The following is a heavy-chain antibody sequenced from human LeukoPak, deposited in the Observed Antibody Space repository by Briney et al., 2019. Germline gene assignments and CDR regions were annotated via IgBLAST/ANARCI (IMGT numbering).Heavy chain of an antibody. CDR2: IYYSGST. D-gene: IGHD3-9*01. CDR1: GGSISSSSYY. J-gene: IGHJ5*02. Sequence: SETLSLTCTVSGGSISSSSYYWGWIRQPPGKGLEWIGSIYYSGSTYYNPSLKSRVTISVDTSKNQFSLKLSSVTAADTAVYYCASPYYDILTGNWFDPWGQGTLVTVSS. V-gene: IGHV4-39*07. CDR3: ASPYYDILTGNWFDP.